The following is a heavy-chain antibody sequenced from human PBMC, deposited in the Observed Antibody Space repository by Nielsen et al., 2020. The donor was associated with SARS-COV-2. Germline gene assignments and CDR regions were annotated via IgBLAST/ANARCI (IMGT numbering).Heavy chain of an antibody. V-gene: IGHV3-9*01. CDR2: VSQNNDRD. D-gene: IGHD3-10*01. CDR3: ARDPGRSSFEDDCPES. J-gene: IGHJ5*01. CDR1: GFTFNHFD. Sequence: GGSLRLSCTTSGFTFNHFDMHWLRQRPGKGLEWASCVSQNNDRDAYGYSVRGRFIISRDDDSVSLYLELTSLRLEDTATYYCARDPGRSSFEDDCPESWGHGTLVSVSS.